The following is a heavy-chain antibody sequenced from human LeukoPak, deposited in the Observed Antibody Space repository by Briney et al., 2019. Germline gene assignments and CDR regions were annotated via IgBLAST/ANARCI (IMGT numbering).Heavy chain of an antibody. CDR1: GGSISSSSYY. CDR3: ARPLYSSGWYYFDY. J-gene: IGHJ4*02. Sequence: SETLSLTCTVSGGSISSSSYYWGWIRQPPGKGLAWIGSIYYSGSTYYNPSLKSRVTISVDTSKNQFSLKLSSVTAADTAVYYCARPLYSSGWYYFDYWGQGTLVTVSS. V-gene: IGHV4-39*07. D-gene: IGHD6-19*01. CDR2: IYYSGST.